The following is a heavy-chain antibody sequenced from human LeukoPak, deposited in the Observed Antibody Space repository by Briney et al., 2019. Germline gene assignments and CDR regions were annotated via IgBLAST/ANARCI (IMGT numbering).Heavy chain of an antibody. V-gene: IGHV4-59*08. J-gene: IGHJ4*02. D-gene: IGHD3-10*01. Sequence: SETLSLTCTVSGGSMSSYYWTWIRQPPGKGLEWIGYIYYSGSTNYNPSLKSRVTISVDTSKNQFSLKLSSVTAADTAVYYCARLNWGSGSYYPNYFDYWGQGTLVTVSS. CDR2: IYYSGST. CDR3: ARLNWGSGSYYPNYFDY. CDR1: GGSMSSYY.